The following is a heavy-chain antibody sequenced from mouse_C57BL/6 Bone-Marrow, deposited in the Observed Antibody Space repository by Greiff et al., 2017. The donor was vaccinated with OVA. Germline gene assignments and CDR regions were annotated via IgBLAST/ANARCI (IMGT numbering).Heavy chain of an antibody. CDR1: GYTFTSYG. Sequence: VQLQQSGAELARPGASVKLSCKASGYTFTSYGISWVKQRTGQGLEWIGEIYPRSGNTYYNEKFKGKATLTADKSSSTAYIELRSLTSEGSAGYFCARRPYGYYAMDDWGQGTSVTVSS. CDR2: IYPRSGNT. J-gene: IGHJ4*01. V-gene: IGHV1-81*01. CDR3: ARRPYGYYAMDD. D-gene: IGHD1-1*01.